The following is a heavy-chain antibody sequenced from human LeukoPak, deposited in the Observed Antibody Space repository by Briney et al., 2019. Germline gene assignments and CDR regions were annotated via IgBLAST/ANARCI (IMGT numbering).Heavy chain of an antibody. V-gene: IGHV3-66*01. CDR3: ARDQVPALAN. J-gene: IGHJ4*02. CDR2: IYSGGGT. Sequence: GASLRLSCAASGFTFSGYYMSWVRQAPGQGLEWVSIIYSGGGTYYADSVKGRFTISRDNSKNTLYLQMNSLRAEDTAVYYCARDQVPALANWGQGTLVTVSS. CDR1: GFTFSGYY. D-gene: IGHD5-18*01.